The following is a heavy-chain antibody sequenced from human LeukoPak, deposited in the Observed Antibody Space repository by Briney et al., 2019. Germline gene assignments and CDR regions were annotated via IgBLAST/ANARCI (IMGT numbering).Heavy chain of an antibody. D-gene: IGHD2-2*02. J-gene: IGHJ4*02. V-gene: IGHV3-21*01. CDR2: ISSSSSYI. Sequence: GGSLRLSCAASGFTFSSYSMNWVRQAPGKGLEWVSSISSSSSYIYYADSVKGRFTISRDNSKNTLYLQMNSLRAEDTAVYYCAKDHQYDFCSSTSCYTYFDYWGQGTLVTVSS. CDR1: GFTFSSYS. CDR3: AKDHQYDFCSSTSCYTYFDY.